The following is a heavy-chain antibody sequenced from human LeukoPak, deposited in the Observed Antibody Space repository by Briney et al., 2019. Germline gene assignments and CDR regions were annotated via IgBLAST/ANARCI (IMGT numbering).Heavy chain of an antibody. CDR3: VRDLEGGGRGYGFVI. D-gene: IGHD3-16*01. CDR1: GGSISPYY. J-gene: IGHJ3*02. CDR2: VYYTGIT. Sequence: SETLSLTCIVSGGSISPYYWSWIRQSPGKGLEYIGYVYYTGITKYNPSLESRVTISLDTSKYQVSLKLSSVTAADTAVYYCVRDLEGGGRGYGFVIWGQGTMVTVSS. V-gene: IGHV4-59*01.